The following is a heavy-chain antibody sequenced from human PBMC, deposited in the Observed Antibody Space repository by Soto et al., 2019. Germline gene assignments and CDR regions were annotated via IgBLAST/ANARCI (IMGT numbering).Heavy chain of an antibody. Sequence: GESLKISCKGSGYSFTSYWIGWVRQMPGKGLEWMGIIYPGDSDTRYSPSFQGQVTISADKSISTAYLQWSSLKASDTAMYYCATLKYGSGSYLYGMDVWGQVITVTVSS. CDR3: ATLKYGSGSYLYGMDV. CDR2: IYPGDSDT. J-gene: IGHJ6*02. CDR1: GYSFTSYW. V-gene: IGHV5-51*01. D-gene: IGHD3-10*01.